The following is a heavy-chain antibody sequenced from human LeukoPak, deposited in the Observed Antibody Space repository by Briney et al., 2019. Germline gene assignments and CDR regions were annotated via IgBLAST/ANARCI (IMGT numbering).Heavy chain of an antibody. CDR1: GYTFTSYD. J-gene: IGHJ1*01. CDR2: MNPNSGNT. CDR3: ARGPLGYCSSTSCYTSEYFQH. V-gene: IGHV1-8*01. D-gene: IGHD2-2*02. Sequence: ASGKVSCKASGYTFTSYDINWVRQATGQGLEWMGWMNPNSGNTGYAQKFQGRVTMTRNTSISTAYMELSSLRSEDTAVYYCARGPLGYCSSTSCYTSEYFQHWGQGTLVTVSS.